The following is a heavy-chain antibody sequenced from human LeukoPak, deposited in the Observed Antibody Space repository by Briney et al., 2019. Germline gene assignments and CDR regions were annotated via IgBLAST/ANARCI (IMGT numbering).Heavy chain of an antibody. Sequence: GESLKISCKGSGYSFTSFWIAWVRQRPGKGLEWMGIIYPGDSDLRYSPSFQGQVTISADKSISTAYLQWSSLKASDTAMYYCARSYGDYVGVDYFDYWGQGTLVTVSS. J-gene: IGHJ4*02. CDR1: GYSFTSFW. CDR2: IYPGDSDL. V-gene: IGHV5-51*01. D-gene: IGHD4-17*01. CDR3: ARSYGDYVGVDYFDY.